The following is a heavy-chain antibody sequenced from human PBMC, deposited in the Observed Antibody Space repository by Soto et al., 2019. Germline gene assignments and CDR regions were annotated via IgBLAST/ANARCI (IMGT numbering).Heavy chain of an antibody. CDR2: IFPIDSDT. V-gene: IGHV5-51*01. D-gene: IGHD2-21*02. CDR1: GYTFTSNW. Sequence: ESLRISRKGSGYTFTSNWIGLVRQMPGKGLEWMGIIFPIDSDTRYSPSSQGQVTISADNSISTAYLQWSSLKASDTAIYYCATPGGRDFNAFDVWGQGTMVTVSS. J-gene: IGHJ3*01. CDR3: ATPGGRDFNAFDV.